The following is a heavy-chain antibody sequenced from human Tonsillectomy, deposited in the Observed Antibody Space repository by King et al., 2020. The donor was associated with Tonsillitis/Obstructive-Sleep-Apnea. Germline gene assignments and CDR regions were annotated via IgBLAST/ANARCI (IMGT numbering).Heavy chain of an antibody. CDR2: INPSGGST. Sequence: QLVQSGAEVKKPGASVKVSCKASGYTFTSYYMHWVRQAPGQGLEWMGIINPSGGSTSYAQKFQGRVTMTRATSTSTAYMELSSLRSEDTAWYYCAREAMSANCLDYWGQGTLVTVSS. V-gene: IGHV1-46*01. CDR3: AREAMSANCLDY. J-gene: IGHJ4*02. CDR1: GYTFTSYY. D-gene: IGHD2-15*01.